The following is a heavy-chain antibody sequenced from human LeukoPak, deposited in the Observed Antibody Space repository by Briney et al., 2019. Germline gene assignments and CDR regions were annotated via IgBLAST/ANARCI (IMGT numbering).Heavy chain of an antibody. J-gene: IGHJ4*02. CDR1: GFTFSSYN. CDR3: ARGRDWLLPPYVY. D-gene: IGHD3-9*01. CDR2: ISTSSSYI. V-gene: IGHV3-21*01. Sequence: AGGSLRLSCAASGFTFSSYNINWVRQAPGKGLEWVSSISTSSSYIYYADSVKGRFTISRDNAKNSLYLQMNSLRAEDTAVYYCARGRDWLLPPYVYWGQGTLVTVSS.